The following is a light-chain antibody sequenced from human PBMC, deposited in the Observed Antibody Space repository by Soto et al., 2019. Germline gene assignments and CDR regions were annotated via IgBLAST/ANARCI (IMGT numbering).Light chain of an antibody. CDR1: SSDIGIYDL. V-gene: IGLV2-23*01. Sequence: QSVLTQPASVSWSPGQSITISCTGTSSDIGIYDLVSWYQHHPARAPKLIIYEGSKRPSGVSMRFSGSKSGYTASLTISGLQAEDEADYFCCSYAGSVTYVVFGGGTKLTVL. J-gene: IGLJ2*01. CDR2: EGS. CDR3: CSYAGSVTYVV.